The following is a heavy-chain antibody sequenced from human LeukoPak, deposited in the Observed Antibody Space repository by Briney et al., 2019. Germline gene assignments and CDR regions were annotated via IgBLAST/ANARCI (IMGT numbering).Heavy chain of an antibody. CDR3: ARDDGYAFDN. D-gene: IGHD5-12*01. CDR2: IGISSGNT. Sequence: WVSLTLSCTASGFNFINYSMNWVRQAPGKGLEWISYIGISSGNTKYADSVKGRFTISRDKARNSLYLPMNSPRVEDTAVYYCARDDGYAFDNWGHGTLVTVSS. V-gene: IGHV3-48*01. CDR1: GFNFINYS. J-gene: IGHJ4*01.